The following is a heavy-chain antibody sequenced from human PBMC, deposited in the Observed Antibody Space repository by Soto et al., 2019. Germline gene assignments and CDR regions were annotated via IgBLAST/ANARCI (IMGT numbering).Heavy chain of an antibody. CDR2: ISAYNGNT. CDR3: ARDSSGYTYY. J-gene: IGHJ4*02. Sequence: SXKVSFKAAGYTXISYGSSWVRQAPGQGLEWMGWISAYNGNTNYAQKLQGRVTITTDTSTITAYMELRSLRSDDTAVYYCARDSSGYTYYWGQGTLVTVSS. D-gene: IGHD3-22*01. CDR1: GYTXISYG. V-gene: IGHV1-18*01.